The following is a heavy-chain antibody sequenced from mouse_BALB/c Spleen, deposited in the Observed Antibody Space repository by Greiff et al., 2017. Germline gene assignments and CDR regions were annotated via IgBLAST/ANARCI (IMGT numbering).Heavy chain of an antibody. V-gene: IGHV3-2*02. Sequence: EVKLVESGPGLVKPSQSLSLTCTVTGYSITSDYAWNWIRQFPGNKLEWMGYISYSGSTSYNPSLKSRISITRDTSKNQFFLQLNSVTTEDTATYYCASLGPGFAYWGQGTLVTVSA. CDR2: ISYSGST. CDR3: ASLGPGFAY. D-gene: IGHD4-1*01. J-gene: IGHJ3*01. CDR1: GYSITSDYA.